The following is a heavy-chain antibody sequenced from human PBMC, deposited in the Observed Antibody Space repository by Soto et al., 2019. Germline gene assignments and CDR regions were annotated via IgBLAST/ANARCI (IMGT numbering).Heavy chain of an antibody. CDR2: IRSKPNNYAT. Sequence: EVQLVESGGGLVQPGESLRLSCAASGFTFSSSAMHWVRQAPGKGLEWVGRIRSKPNNYATAYAASVKGRFSISRDDSKNTAYLQVNGLKTEDTAVYYCSGGQNDYNYYYYYPMDVWGRGTTVTVSS. CDR3: SGGQNDYNYYYYYPMDV. V-gene: IGHV3-73*02. J-gene: IGHJ6*02. CDR1: GFTFSSSA. D-gene: IGHD4-4*01.